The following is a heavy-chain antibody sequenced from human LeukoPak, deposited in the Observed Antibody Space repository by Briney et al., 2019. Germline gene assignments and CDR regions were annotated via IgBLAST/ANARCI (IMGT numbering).Heavy chain of an antibody. V-gene: IGHV1-18*01. CDR2: ISAYNGNT. D-gene: IGHD3-3*01. CDR1: GYTFTSYG. Sequence: ASVKVSCKASGYTFTSYGISWVRQAPGQGLEWMGWISAYNGNTNYAQKLQGRVTMTTDTSTSTAYMELGSLRSDDTAVYYCAGAQDASIRFSGNWFDPWGQGTLVTVSS. CDR3: AGAQDASIRFSGNWFDP. J-gene: IGHJ5*02.